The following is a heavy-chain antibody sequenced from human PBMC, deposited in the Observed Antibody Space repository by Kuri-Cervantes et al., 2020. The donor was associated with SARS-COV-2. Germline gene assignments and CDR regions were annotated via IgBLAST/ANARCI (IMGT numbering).Heavy chain of an antibody. CDR2: INPNSGGT. Sequence: ASVKVSCKASGYTFTSYGISWVRQAPGQGLEWMGWINPNSGGTNYAQKFQGWVTMTTDTSTSTAYMELRSLRSDDTAVYYCARGGRGSYYREADYWGQGTLVTVSS. CDR3: ARGGRGSYYREADY. V-gene: IGHV1-18*04. J-gene: IGHJ4*02. CDR1: GYTFTSYG. D-gene: IGHD1-26*01.